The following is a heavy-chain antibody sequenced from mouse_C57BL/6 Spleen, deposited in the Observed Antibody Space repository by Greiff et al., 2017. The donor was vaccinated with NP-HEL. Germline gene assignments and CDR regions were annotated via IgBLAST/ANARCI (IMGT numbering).Heavy chain of an antibody. V-gene: IGHV1-80*01. CDR2: IYPGDGDT. D-gene: IGHD3-2*02. J-gene: IGHJ3*01. Sequence: VQLQQSGAELVKPGASVKISCKASGYAFSSYWMNWVKQRPGKGLEWIGQIYPGDGDTNYNGKFKGKATLTADKSSSTAYMQLSSLTSEASAVYFCARSVDSSGLAWFAYWGQGTLVTVAA. CDR3: ARSVDSSGLAWFAY. CDR1: GYAFSSYW.